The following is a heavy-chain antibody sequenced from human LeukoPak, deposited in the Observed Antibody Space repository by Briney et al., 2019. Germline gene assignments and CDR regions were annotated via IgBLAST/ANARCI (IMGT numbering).Heavy chain of an antibody. CDR2: ISSNGGST. Sequence: GGSLRLSCSAFGFTFSSYDMHWGRQAPGKGLEYVSAISSNGGSTYYADSVKGRFTISRDNSKNTLYLQMSSLRAEDTAVYYCVKSYSSSWPAFDYWGQGTLFTVSS. D-gene: IGHD6-13*01. V-gene: IGHV3-64D*06. CDR1: GFTFSSYD. J-gene: IGHJ4*02. CDR3: VKSYSSSWPAFDY.